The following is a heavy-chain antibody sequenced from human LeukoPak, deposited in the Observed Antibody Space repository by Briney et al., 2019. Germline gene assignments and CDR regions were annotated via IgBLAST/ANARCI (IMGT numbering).Heavy chain of an antibody. V-gene: IGHV1-69*05. CDR2: IIPIFGTA. Sequence: SVKVSCKASGGTFSSYAISWVRQAPGQGLEWMGGIIPIFGTANYAQKFQGRVTITTDESTSTAYMELSSLRSEDTAVYYCARGALIPWVRGFGYYYYMDVWGKGTTVTVSS. J-gene: IGHJ6*03. CDR1: GGTFSSYA. D-gene: IGHD3-10*01. CDR3: ARGALIPWVRGFGYYYYMDV.